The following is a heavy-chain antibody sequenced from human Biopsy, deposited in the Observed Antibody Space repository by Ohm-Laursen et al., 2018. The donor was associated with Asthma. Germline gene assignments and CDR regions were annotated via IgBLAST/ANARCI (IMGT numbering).Heavy chain of an antibody. CDR2: INSVFGTT. Sequence: SVKVSCKSLGGTFNTYVIGWVRPAPGQGLGWMGGINSVFGTTTYPQKFQDRVTITSDDSTSTVYMELSSLRSEDTAVYYCARKAGSCISRTCYSLDFWGQGTLVTVSS. J-gene: IGHJ4*02. CDR1: GGTFNTYV. V-gene: IGHV1-69*13. D-gene: IGHD2-2*01. CDR3: ARKAGSCISRTCYSLDF.